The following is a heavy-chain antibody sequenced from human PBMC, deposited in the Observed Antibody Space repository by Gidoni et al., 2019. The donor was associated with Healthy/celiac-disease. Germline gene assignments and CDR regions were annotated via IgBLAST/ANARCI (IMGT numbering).Heavy chain of an antibody. CDR2: IDPSDSYT. Sequence: EVQLVQSGAEVKKPGEPLRISCKGSGYSFTSYLISWVRHMPGKVLEWMGMIDPSDSYTNYSPSFQGHVTISADKSISTAYLQWSSLKASDTAMYYCAIRSPATAFFDYWGQGTLVTVSS. CDR1: GYSFTSYL. J-gene: IGHJ4*02. D-gene: IGHD2-21*02. CDR3: AIRSPATAFFDY. V-gene: IGHV5-10-1*03.